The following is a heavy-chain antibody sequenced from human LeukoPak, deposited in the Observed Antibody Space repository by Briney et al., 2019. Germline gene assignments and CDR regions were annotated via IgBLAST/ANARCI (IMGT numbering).Heavy chain of an antibody. CDR3: AKDKELSLGDDRHY. D-gene: IGHD3-16*02. CDR2: ISGSGDT. CDR1: GFTFSSYV. Sequence: GGSLRLSCAASGFTFSSYVMTWVRQAPGKGLEWVSGISGSGDTYYADPVKGRFTISRDNSKNMVYLQMNSLRAEDTAVYYCAKDKELSLGDDRHYWGQGTLVTVSS. V-gene: IGHV3-23*01. J-gene: IGHJ4*02.